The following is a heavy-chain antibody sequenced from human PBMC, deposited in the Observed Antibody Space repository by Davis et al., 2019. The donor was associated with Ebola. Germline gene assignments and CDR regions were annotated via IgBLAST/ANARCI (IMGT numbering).Heavy chain of an antibody. Sequence: ASVKVSCKASGGTFGSYALSWVRQAPGQGLEWMGWISAYNGNTNYAQKLQGRVTMTTDTSTSTAYMELRSLRSDDTAVYYCARDRDVLLRQTDYWGQGTLVTVSS. CDR1: GGTFGSYA. V-gene: IGHV1-18*01. D-gene: IGHD2-15*01. CDR2: ISAYNGNT. CDR3: ARDRDVLLRQTDY. J-gene: IGHJ4*02.